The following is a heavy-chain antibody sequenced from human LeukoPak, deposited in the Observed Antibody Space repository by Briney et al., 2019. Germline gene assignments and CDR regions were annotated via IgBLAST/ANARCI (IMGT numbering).Heavy chain of an antibody. Sequence: SVKVSCKASGGTFSSYAISWVRQAPGPGLEWMGGIIPIFGAANSAQKFQGRVTITTDESASTAYMELSSLRSEDTAVYYCARDGGMVRGVRLAGAFDIWGQGTMVTVSS. CDR3: ARDGGMVRGVRLAGAFDI. J-gene: IGHJ3*02. CDR1: GGTFSSYA. V-gene: IGHV1-69*05. D-gene: IGHD3-10*01. CDR2: IIPIFGAA.